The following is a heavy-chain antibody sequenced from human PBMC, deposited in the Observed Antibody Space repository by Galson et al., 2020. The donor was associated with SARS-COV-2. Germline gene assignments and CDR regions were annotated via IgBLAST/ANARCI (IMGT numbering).Heavy chain of an antibody. D-gene: IGHD1-7*01. CDR2: FDPEDGET. CDR1: GYTLTELS. V-gene: IGHV1-24*01. CDR3: ATLRVSTGTILHYYYGMDV. J-gene: IGHJ6*02. Sequence: ASVTVSCKVSGYTLTELSMHWVRQAPGKGLAWLGGFDPEDGETIYAQQSQGRVTMTEDTSTDTAYMELSSLRSEDTAVYYCATLRVSTGTILHYYYGMDVWGQGTTVTVSS.